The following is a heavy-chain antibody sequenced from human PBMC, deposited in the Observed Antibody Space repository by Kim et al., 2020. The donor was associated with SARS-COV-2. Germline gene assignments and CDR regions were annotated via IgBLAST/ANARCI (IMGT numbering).Heavy chain of an antibody. CDR2: T. D-gene: IGHD4-17*01. Sequence: TKYSQTFQGRVTITRDTSASTAYMELSSLRSEDTAVYYCARVNKDGDYSSWGQGTLVTVSS. J-gene: IGHJ5*02. V-gene: IGHV1-3*01. CDR3: ARVNKDGDYSS.